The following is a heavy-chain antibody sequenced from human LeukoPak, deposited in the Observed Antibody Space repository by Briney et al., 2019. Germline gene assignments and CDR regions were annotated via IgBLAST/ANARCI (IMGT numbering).Heavy chain of an antibody. CDR3: AKDPWVYDLHPYYMDV. V-gene: IGHV3-23*01. CDR1: GFTFSSYA. Sequence: PGGSLRLSCAASGFTFSSYAMSWVRQAPGKGLEWVSAISGSGGSTYYADSVKGRFTISRDNSKNTLYLQMNSLRAEDTAVYFCAKDPWVYDLHPYYMDVWGKGTTVTVSS. J-gene: IGHJ6*03. CDR2: ISGSGGST. D-gene: IGHD3-3*01.